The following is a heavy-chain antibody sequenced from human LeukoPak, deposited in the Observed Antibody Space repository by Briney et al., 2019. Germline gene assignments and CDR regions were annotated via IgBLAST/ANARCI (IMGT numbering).Heavy chain of an antibody. D-gene: IGHD2-15*01. CDR2: ITGDSNTI. Sequence: PGGSLRLSCAASGFAFSPYAMNWVRQAPGKGLEWVSFITGDSNTIYYADSMKGRFTVSRDNAENSLYLQMNSLSAEDTAVYCCARDRMGGSFDYWGQGTLVTVSS. CDR1: GFAFSPYA. V-gene: IGHV3-48*01. CDR3: ARDRMGGSFDY. J-gene: IGHJ4*02.